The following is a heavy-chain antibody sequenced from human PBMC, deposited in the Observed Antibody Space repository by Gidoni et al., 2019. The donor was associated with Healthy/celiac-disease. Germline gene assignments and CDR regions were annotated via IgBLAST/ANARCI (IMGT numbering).Heavy chain of an antibody. CDR2: IVVGSGNT. V-gene: IGHV1-58*02. J-gene: IGHJ2*01. CDR3: AARSSSWYWYFDL. CDR1: GFTFTRSA. D-gene: IGHD6-13*01. Sequence: QMQTVQAGPEVKKPGRSVKVHCKASGFTFTRSAMPWVRQARGRRLEWVGWIVVGSGNTNYAQKFQERVTITRDMSTSTAYMELSSLRSEDTAVYYCAARSSSWYWYFDLWGRGTLVTVSS.